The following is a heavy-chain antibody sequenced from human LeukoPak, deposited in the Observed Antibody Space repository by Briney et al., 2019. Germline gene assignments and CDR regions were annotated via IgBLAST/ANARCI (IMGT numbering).Heavy chain of an antibody. J-gene: IGHJ4*02. CDR3: ANGGNDYGDYSLDY. CDR1: GFTFSSYG. V-gene: IGHV3-33*06. CDR2: IWYDGSNK. D-gene: IGHD4-17*01. Sequence: QPGRSLRLSCAASGFTFSSYGMHLVRQAPGKGLEWVAVIWYDGSNKYYADSVKGRFTISRDNSKNTLYLQMNSLRAEDTAVYYCANGGNDYGDYSLDYWGQGTLVTVSS.